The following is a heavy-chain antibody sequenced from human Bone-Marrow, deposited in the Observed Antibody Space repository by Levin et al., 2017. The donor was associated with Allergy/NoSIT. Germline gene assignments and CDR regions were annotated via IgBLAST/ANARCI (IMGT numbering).Heavy chain of an antibody. CDR1: GFTFSSYT. CDR3: ARDRCSITSSRLGYYYGMDV. D-gene: IGHD2-2*01. J-gene: IGHJ6*02. V-gene: IGHV3-21*01. CDR2: ISSTSSYI. Sequence: TGGSLRLSCAASGFTFSSYTMNWVRQAPGKGLEWVSFISSTSSYIYYADSVKGRFTFSRDNAKNSLYLQMNSLSAEDTGVYYCARDRCSITSSRLGYYYGMDVWGQGTTVTVSS.